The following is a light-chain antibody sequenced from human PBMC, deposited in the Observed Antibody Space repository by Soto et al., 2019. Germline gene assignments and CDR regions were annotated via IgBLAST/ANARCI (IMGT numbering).Light chain of an antibody. V-gene: IGKV3-15*01. CDR3: QQYNTWPLWT. J-gene: IGKJ1*01. Sequence: PGERVTLSCRASQSVDINLAWYQQKPGQAPRLLIYGASTRATDMSGTFSGRGSGTEFTLTINNLRPEDFAVYYCQQYNTWPLWTFGQGT. CDR1: QSVDIN. CDR2: GAS.